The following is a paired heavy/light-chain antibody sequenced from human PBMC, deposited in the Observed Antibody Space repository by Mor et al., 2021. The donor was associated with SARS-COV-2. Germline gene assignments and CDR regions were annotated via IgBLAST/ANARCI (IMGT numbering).Light chain of an antibody. Sequence: QSVLTQPPSVSAAPGQKVTISCSGSSSNIGNNYVSWYQQLPGTAPKLLIYDNNKRPSGIPDRFSGSKSGTSATLGITGLQTGDEADYYCGTWDNSLVFGGGTKLTVL. J-gene: IGLJ2*01. CDR1: SSNIGNNY. CDR3: GTWDNSLV. V-gene: IGLV1-51*01. CDR2: DNN.
Heavy chain of an antibody. CDR3: AKAYFGYYDSSGYYYYKH. J-gene: IGHJ4*02. CDR2: ISASGGST. Sequence: EVQLLESGGGLVQPGGSLRLSCAGSGFTFSDYAMSWVRQAPGKGLEWVSTISASGGSTYYADSVKGRFTVSRDNSKNTLYLQMNSLGAEDTAVYYCAKAYFGYYDSSGYYYYKHWGQGTLVTVSS. CDR1: GFTFSDYA. V-gene: IGHV3-23*01. D-gene: IGHD3-22*01.